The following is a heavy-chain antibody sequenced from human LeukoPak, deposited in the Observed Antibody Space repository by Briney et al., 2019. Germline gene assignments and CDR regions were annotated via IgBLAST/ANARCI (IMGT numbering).Heavy chain of an antibody. J-gene: IGHJ4*02. CDR3: ARDQKHGYTYGYPLDY. D-gene: IGHD5-18*01. V-gene: IGHV3-21*01. CDR1: GVTFRSDT. Sequence: GGSLRLSCAASGVTFRSDTLNWVRQAPGKGLEWVSSISSGSTYIYNADSVKGRFTISRDNAKNSLYLQMNSLRDEDTAVYYCARDQKHGYTYGYPLDYWGQGTLVTVSS. CDR2: ISSGSTYI.